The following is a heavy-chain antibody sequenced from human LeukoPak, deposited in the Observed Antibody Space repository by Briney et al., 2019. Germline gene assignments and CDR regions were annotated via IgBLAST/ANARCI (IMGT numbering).Heavy chain of an antibody. V-gene: IGHV3-21*01. D-gene: IGHD6-19*01. CDR2: ISSSSSYI. J-gene: IGHJ3*02. CDR1: GFTFSSYS. CDR3: ASFEGAVAGLRPNDAFDI. Sequence: GGSLRLSCAASGFTFSSYSMNWVRQAPGKGLEWVSSISSSSSYIYYADSVKGRFTISRDNAKNSLYLQMNSLRAEDTAVYYCASFEGAVAGLRPNDAFDIWGQGTMVSVSS.